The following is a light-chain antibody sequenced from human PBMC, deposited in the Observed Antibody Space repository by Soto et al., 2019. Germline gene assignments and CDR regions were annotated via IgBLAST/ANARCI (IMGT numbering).Light chain of an antibody. V-gene: IGLV1-40*01. CDR3: QSSAISLSGWV. J-gene: IGLJ3*02. Sequence: QAVVTQPPSVSGAPGQRVTISCTGSSSNIGAGYDVHWYQQLPGTAPKLLIYGNSNRPSGVPDRFSGSKSGTSASLAITGLHAEDDADYYCQSSAISLSGWVFGGGTKVTVL. CDR2: GNS. CDR1: SSNIGAGYD.